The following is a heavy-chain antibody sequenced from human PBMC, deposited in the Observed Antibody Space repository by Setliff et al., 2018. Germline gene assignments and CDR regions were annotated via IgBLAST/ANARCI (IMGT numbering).Heavy chain of an antibody. Sequence: PGGSLRLSCAASGFTFSSFAMSWVRQAPGKGLEWVASISGSGNKTFHADSVKGRFTISRDNSKNTLYLQMNSLRAEDTAIYSCAKFSSVPGSRFFDYWGQGALVTVSS. V-gene: IGHV3-23*01. CDR1: GFTFSSFA. J-gene: IGHJ4*02. D-gene: IGHD2-2*01. CDR3: AKFSSVPGSRFFDY. CDR2: ISGSGNKT.